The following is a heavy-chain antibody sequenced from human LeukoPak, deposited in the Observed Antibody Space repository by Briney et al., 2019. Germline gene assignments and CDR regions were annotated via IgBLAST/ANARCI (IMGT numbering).Heavy chain of an antibody. J-gene: IGHJ4*02. D-gene: IGHD3-10*01. CDR3: ARARGTMVRGVSYFDY. Sequence: GASVKVSCKASGYTFTGYYMHWVRQAPGQGLEWMGWINPNSGDTNYAQKFQGRVTMTRDTSISTAYMELSRLRSDDTAVYYCARARGTMVRGVSYFDYWGQGTLVTVSS. CDR2: INPNSGDT. V-gene: IGHV1-2*02. CDR1: GYTFTGYY.